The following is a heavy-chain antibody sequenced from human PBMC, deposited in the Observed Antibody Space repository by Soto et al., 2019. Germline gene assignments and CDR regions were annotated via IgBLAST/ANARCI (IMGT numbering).Heavy chain of an antibody. CDR2: ISYDGSNK. V-gene: IGHV3-30-3*01. Sequence: GGSLRLSCAASGFTFSSYAMHWVRQAPGKGLEWVAVISYDGSNKYYADSVKGRFTISRDNSKNTLYLQMNSLRAEDTAVYYCAREGDSSGYNDYWGQGTLVTVSS. D-gene: IGHD3-22*01. CDR1: GFTFSSYA. J-gene: IGHJ4*02. CDR3: AREGDSSGYNDY.